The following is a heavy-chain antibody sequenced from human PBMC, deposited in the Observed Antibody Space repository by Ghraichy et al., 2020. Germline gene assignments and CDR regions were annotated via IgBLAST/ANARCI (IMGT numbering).Heavy chain of an antibody. D-gene: IGHD2-8*02. Sequence: GGSLRLSCAASGFSFNNYPLSWVRQAPGQGLEWVSSLSGSGSDTYYADSVKGRFTISRDNSKNTLFLQMNSLRAEDTAVYYCVKDLGYGSLVDGPRGDYWGPGTLVTVSS. CDR3: VKDLGYGSLVDGPRGDY. V-gene: IGHV3-23*01. J-gene: IGHJ4*02. CDR1: GFSFNNYP. CDR2: LSGSGSDT.